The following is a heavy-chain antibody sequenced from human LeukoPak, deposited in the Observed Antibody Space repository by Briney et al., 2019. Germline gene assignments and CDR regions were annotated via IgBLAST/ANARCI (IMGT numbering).Heavy chain of an antibody. CDR2: IIPIFGTA. J-gene: IGHJ4*02. D-gene: IGHD6-13*01. V-gene: IGHV1-69*01. Sequence: SVNVSCKASGGTFSSYAISWVRQAPGQGLEWMGGIIPIFGTANYAHKFQGRVTITADESTSTAYMELSRLRSDDTAVYYCARVTGSSWSFDYWGQGTLVTVSS. CDR3: ARVTGSSWSFDY. CDR1: GGTFSSYA.